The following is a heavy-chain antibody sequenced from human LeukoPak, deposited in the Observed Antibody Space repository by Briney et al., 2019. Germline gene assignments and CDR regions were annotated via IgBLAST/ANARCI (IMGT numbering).Heavy chain of an antibody. J-gene: IGHJ3*01. CDR1: GFTISDHY. V-gene: IGHV3-72*01. Sequence: GGSLRLSCAASGFTISDHYMDWVRQAPGKGLEWVGRTRNKANSYTTEYAASVKGRFTISRDDSKNSLYLQMNSLKTEDTAVYYCARGYGRDAFDFWGQGTMVTVSS. CDR3: ARGYGRDAFDF. CDR2: TRNKANSYTT. D-gene: IGHD3-16*01.